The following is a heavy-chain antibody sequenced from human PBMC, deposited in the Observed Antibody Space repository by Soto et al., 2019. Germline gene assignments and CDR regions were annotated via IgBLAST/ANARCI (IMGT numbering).Heavy chain of an antibody. V-gene: IGHV3-23*01. CDR2: ITDSGGDA. J-gene: IGHJ4*02. CDR3: ARGSKDSYPGSRIFDF. CDR1: GLTFSWYT. D-gene: IGHD3-10*01. Sequence: GALRLSCAASGLTFSWYTMNWVRQAPGKVLEWVSTITDSGGDAKYADSVRGRFTISRDNSYNTLYLQMSSLRAEDSAVYYCARGSKDSYPGSRIFDFCGRGTLVTVSS.